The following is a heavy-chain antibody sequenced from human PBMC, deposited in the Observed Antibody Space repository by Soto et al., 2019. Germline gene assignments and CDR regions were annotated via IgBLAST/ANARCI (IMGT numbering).Heavy chain of an antibody. J-gene: IGHJ5*02. CDR3: ASDPPP. Sequence: SETLSLTCTVSGGSITRGGYYWSWIRQHPGKGLEWIGYIYNSGTTYYNPSLKSRVTISVDTSKNQFSLKLTSVTAADTAVYYCASDPPPWGQATLVTVSS. CDR1: GGSITRGGYY. V-gene: IGHV4-31*03. CDR2: IYNSGTT.